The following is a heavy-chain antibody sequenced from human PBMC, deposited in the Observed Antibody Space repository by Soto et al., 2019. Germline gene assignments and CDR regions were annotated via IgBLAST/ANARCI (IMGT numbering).Heavy chain of an antibody. CDR2: IYSGGST. V-gene: IGHV3-53*01. Sequence: GGSLRLSCAASGFTVSSNYMSWVRQAPGKGLEWVSVIYSGGSTYYADSVKGRFTISRDNSKNTLYLQMNSLRAEDTAVYYCARATTQYSSIWYAFDIWGQGTMVTVSS. J-gene: IGHJ3*02. CDR3: ARATTQYSSIWYAFDI. D-gene: IGHD6-13*01. CDR1: GFTVSSNY.